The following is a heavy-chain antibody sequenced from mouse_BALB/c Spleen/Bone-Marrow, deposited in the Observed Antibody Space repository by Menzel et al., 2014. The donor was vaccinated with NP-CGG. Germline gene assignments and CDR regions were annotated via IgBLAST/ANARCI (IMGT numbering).Heavy chain of an antibody. J-gene: IGHJ2*01. V-gene: IGHV1-69*01. D-gene: IGHD2-4*01. CDR2: IDTSDSYT. CDR3: ARTGYDYYFDY. CDR1: GYTFTDYW. Sequence: SGAELVMPGASVKMSYKASGYTFTDYWMHWVKQRPGQGLEWIGAIDTSDSYTSYNQKFKGKATLTVDESSSTAYMQLSSLTSEDSAVYYCARTGYDYYFDYWGQGTTLTVPS.